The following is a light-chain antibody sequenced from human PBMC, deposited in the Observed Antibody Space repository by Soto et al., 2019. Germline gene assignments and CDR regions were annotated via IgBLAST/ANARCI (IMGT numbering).Light chain of an antibody. J-gene: IGLJ3*02. CDR2: EVS. CDR3: SSYTGSSTLTWV. Sequence: QSALTQPASVSGSPGQSITISCTGTSSDVGGYNSVSWYQQHPGKAPKLLIYEVSDRPSGVSNRFSGSKSGNTASLTISGLQAEDEAEYYCSSYTGSSTLTWVFGGGTKLTVL. CDR1: SSDVGGYNS. V-gene: IGLV2-14*01.